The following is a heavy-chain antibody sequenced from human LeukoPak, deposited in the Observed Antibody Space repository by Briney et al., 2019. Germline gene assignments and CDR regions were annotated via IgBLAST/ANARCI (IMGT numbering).Heavy chain of an antibody. J-gene: IGHJ5*02. CDR3: ARDSGYDLNCFDP. CDR2: IYTSGNT. V-gene: IGHV4-4*07. CDR1: GGSISRYY. Sequence: ASETLSLTCTVSGGSISRYYWSWIRQPAGKALEGIGRIYTSGNTNYNPSLESRVTMSLDTSSNQFSLKLRSVTAADTAVYYCARDSGYDLNCFDPWGQGTLVTVSS. D-gene: IGHD5-12*01.